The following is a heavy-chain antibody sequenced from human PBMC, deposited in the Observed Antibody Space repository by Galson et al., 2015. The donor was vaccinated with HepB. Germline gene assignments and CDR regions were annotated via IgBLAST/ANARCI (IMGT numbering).Heavy chain of an antibody. V-gene: IGHV1-69*13. CDR3: ARELVVVPAAPPPHRYYYYGMDV. CDR1: GGTFSSYA. D-gene: IGHD2-2*01. J-gene: IGHJ6*02. Sequence: SVKVSCKASGGTFSSYAISWVRQAPGQGLEWMGGIIPIFGTANYAQKFQGRVTITADESTSTAYMELSSLRSEDTAVYYCARELVVVPAAPPPHRYYYYGMDVWGQGTTVTVSS. CDR2: IIPIFGTA.